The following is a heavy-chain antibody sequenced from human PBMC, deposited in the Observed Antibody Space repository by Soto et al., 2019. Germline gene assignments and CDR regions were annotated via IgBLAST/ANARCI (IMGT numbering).Heavy chain of an antibody. J-gene: IGHJ4*02. CDR2: INHSGST. V-gene: IGHV4-34*01. Sequence: SETLSLTCAVYGGSFSGYYWSWIRQPPGKGLEWIGEINHSGSTNYNPSLKSRVTLSIDTSENQCSLKLNSMTAADTAVYYCARQRVLPAQYFFDYWGQGTLVTVSS. D-gene: IGHD6-13*01. CDR3: ARQRVLPAQYFFDY. CDR1: GGSFSGYY.